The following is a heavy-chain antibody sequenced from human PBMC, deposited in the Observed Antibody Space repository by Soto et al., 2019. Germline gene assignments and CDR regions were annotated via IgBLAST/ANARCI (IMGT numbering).Heavy chain of an antibody. Sequence: GGSLRLSCAASGFIVSSNYMNWVRQAPGKGLEWVSAIYSGGTTNYADSVKGRFTTSRDNSKNTLFLQMNSLRAEDTAVYYCARSGYCSGRSCYAYFHYRMDVWGQGTKVTLYS. D-gene: IGHD2-15*01. V-gene: IGHV3-53*01. CDR3: ARSGYCSGRSCYAYFHYRMDV. CDR1: GFIVSSNY. CDR2: IYSGGTT. J-gene: IGHJ6*02.